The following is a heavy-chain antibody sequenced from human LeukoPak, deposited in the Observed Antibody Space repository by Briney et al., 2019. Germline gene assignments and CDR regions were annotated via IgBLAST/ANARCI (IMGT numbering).Heavy chain of an antibody. CDR2: INPNSGGT. CDR1: GYTFTGYY. J-gene: IGHJ6*02. CDR3: ARGHCSSTSCPSPTYYYGMDV. V-gene: IGHV1-2*06. D-gene: IGHD2-2*01. Sequence: ASVKVSCKASGYTFTGYYMHWVRQAPGQGLEWMGRINPNSGGTNYAQKFQGRVTMTRDTSISTAYMELSRLRSDDTAVYYCARGHCSSTSCPSPTYYYGMDVWGQGTTVTVSS.